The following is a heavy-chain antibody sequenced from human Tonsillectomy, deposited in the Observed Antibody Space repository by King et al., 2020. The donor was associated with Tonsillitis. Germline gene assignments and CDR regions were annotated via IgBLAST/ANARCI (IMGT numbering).Heavy chain of an antibody. J-gene: IGHJ4*02. Sequence: VQLVESGGGPVKPGGSLRLSCAASGFPFSSHNMNWVRQAPGKGLEWVSSISTTSSYIYYADSVKGRFTISRDNAKNSLCLQMNSLRVEDTAVYYCVRVKSDRGGYYLDYWGQGTLVTVSS. V-gene: IGHV3-21*01. D-gene: IGHD3-22*01. CDR1: GFPFSSHN. CDR2: ISTTSSYI. CDR3: VRVKSDRGGYYLDY.